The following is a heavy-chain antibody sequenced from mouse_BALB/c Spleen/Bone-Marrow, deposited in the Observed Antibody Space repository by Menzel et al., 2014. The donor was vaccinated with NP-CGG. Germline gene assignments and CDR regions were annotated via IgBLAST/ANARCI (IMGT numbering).Heavy chain of an antibody. Sequence: VQLVESGPGLVAPSQSLSIPCTVSGFSLTSYGLHWVRQPPGKGLEWLGVIWAGGSTNYNSALMSRLSISKDSSKSQVFLKMNSLQTDDTAMYYCARDENYYGNYGTIDYWGQGTSVTVSS. CDR1: GFSLTSYG. V-gene: IGHV2-9*02. CDR3: ARDENYYGNYGTIDY. J-gene: IGHJ4*01. D-gene: IGHD2-1*01. CDR2: IWAGGST.